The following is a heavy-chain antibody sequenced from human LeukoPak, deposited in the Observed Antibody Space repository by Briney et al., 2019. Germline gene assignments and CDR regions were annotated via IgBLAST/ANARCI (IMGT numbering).Heavy chain of an antibody. V-gene: IGHV3-7*03. CDR2: IKQDGSEK. CDR3: ARYNGDYEGPFDY. J-gene: IGHJ4*02. CDR1: GFTFSSYW. Sequence: GGSLRLSCAASGFTFSSYWMSWVRQAPGKGLEWVANIKQDGSEKYYVDSVEGRFTISRDNAKNSLYLQMNSLRAEDTAVYYCARYNGDYEGPFDYWGQGTLVTVSS. D-gene: IGHD4-17*01.